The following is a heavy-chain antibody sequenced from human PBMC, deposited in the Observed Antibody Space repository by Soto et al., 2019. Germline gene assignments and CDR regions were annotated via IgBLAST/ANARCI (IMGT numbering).Heavy chain of an antibody. CDR3: ARTLYYSSTWYRNWFDP. J-gene: IGHJ5*02. CDR2: ISHTGST. CDR1: GGSVSGYY. Sequence: KTSETLSLTCAVYGGSVSGYYWTWIRQPPGKGLEWIGEISHTGSTNYNPSLRGRVIISVDTSENQFSLRLSSVTAADTAVYYCARTLYYSSTWYRNWFDPWGQGTLVTVSS. D-gene: IGHD6-13*01. V-gene: IGHV4-34*01.